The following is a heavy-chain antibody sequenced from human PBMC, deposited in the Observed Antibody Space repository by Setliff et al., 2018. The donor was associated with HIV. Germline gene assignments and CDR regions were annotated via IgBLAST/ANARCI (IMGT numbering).Heavy chain of an antibody. CDR2: INTNTGSP. CDR1: GYTFTKYA. CDR3: AVDRHAFDI. V-gene: IGHV7-4-1*02. Sequence: GASVKVSCKASGYTFTKYAMSWVRQAPGQGLEWVGWINTNTGSPTYAQGLTGRFVFSLDPSVSTAYLQINSLNPDDGAVYYCAVDRHAFDIWGQGTVVTVSS. D-gene: IGHD5-12*01. J-gene: IGHJ3*02.